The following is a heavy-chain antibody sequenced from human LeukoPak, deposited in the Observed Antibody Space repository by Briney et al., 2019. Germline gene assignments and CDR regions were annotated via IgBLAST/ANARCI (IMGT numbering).Heavy chain of an antibody. CDR1: GGPISSGGYS. V-gene: IGHV4-30-2*01. CDR2: IYHSGST. J-gene: IGHJ4*02. Sequence: SETLSLTCAVSGGPISSGGYSWSWIRQPPGKGLEWIGYIYHSGSTYYNPSLKSRVTISVDRSKNQFSLKLSSVTAADTAVYYCARGDSSGSDYWGQGTLVTVSS. D-gene: IGHD3-22*01. CDR3: ARGDSSGSDY.